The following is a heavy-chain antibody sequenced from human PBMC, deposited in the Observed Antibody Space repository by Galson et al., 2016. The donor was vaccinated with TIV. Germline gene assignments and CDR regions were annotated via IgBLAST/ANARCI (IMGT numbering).Heavy chain of an antibody. CDR2: IDSRDSYT. J-gene: IGHJ5*02. CDR1: GYSFTNYW. CDR3: ARSASAGSGWVDP. V-gene: IGHV5-10-1*01. Sequence: QSGAEVTKPGESLRISCETSGYSFTNYWITWVRQMPGKGLEWMGRIDSRDSYTNSSPTFEGHVTISTDKSISTAYLPWTSLKASDSAIYYCARSASAGSGWVDPWGQGTRVTVSS. D-gene: IGHD3-10*01.